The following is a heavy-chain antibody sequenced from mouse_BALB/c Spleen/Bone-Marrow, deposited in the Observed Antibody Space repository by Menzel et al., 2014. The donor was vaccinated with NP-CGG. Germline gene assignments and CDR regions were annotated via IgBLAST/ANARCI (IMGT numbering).Heavy chain of an antibody. CDR3: AKNYYYGYVAY. D-gene: IGHD1-2*01. CDR1: GFDFSRYW. V-gene: IGHV4-1*02. CDR2: INPDSSTI. J-gene: IGHJ3*01. Sequence: EVHLVESGGGLVQPGGSLKLSCTASGFDFSRYWMTWVRQAPGKGLEWIGEINPDSSTINYTPSLKDKFIISRDNAKNTLYLQMRKVRSEDTALYYCAKNYYYGYVAYWGQGTLVTVSA.